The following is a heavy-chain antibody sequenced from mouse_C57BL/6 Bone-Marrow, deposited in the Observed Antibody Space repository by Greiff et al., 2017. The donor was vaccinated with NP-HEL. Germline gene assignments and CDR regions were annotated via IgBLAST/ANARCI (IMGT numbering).Heavy chain of an antibody. CDR3: TRGGYDGYYAWFAY. CDR1: GYTFTSYW. Sequence: EVQLQQSGTVLARPGASVKMSCKTSGYTFTSYWMHWVKQRPGQGLEWIGAIYPGNSDTSYNQKFKGKAKLTAVTSASTAYMELSSLTNEDSAVYYGTRGGYDGYYAWFAYWGQGTLVTVSA. CDR2: IYPGNSDT. D-gene: IGHD2-3*01. J-gene: IGHJ3*01. V-gene: IGHV1-5*01.